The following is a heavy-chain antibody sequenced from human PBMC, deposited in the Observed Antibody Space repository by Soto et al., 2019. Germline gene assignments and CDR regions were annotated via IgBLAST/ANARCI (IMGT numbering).Heavy chain of an antibody. CDR2: IGSVGGDT. Sequence: EVQLLESGGGLVQPGGSLRLSCAASGFTFYSYAMSWVRQAPGKGLEWVSTIGSVGGDTYYADSVKGRFTISRDDSKNTLLLQMNSLRAEDTAVYYCARDTSHGVTIGGLDSWGQGTLVTVSS. V-gene: IGHV3-23*01. D-gene: IGHD3-16*01. J-gene: IGHJ4*02. CDR1: GFTFYSYA. CDR3: ARDTSHGVTIGGLDS.